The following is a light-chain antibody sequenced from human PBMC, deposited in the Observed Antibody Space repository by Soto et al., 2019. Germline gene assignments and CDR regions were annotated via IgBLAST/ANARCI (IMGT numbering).Light chain of an antibody. V-gene: IGKV3-11*01. CDR1: RSVTGY. CDR3: QQRSDWPST. Sequence: EIVLTQSPATLSLSPGERATLSCRASRSVTGYLAWYQQKPGQAPRLLFYDASSRATGIPPRFSGSGSETDFTLTITSLEPEDFAVYYFQQRSDWPSTFGGGTKVEI. J-gene: IGKJ4*01. CDR2: DAS.